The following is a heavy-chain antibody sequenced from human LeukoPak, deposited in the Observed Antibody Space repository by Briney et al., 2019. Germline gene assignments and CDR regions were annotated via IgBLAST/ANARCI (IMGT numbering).Heavy chain of an antibody. CDR3: AREFVEHRWSGYGALGYWGQGTLVTVSSGESSQPLCARTYCYGSGSYPYDY. V-gene: IGHV3-53*01. CDR1: GFTVSSNY. Sequence: GGSLRLSCAASGFTVSSNYMSWVRQAPGKGLEWVSVIYSGGSTYYADSVKGRFTISRDNSKNTLYLQMNSLRAEDTAVYYCAREFVEHRWSGYGALGYWGQGTLVTVSSGESSQPLCARTYCYGSGSYPYDYWGQGTLVTVSS. CDR2: IYSGGST. D-gene: IGHD3-10*01. J-gene: IGHJ4*02.